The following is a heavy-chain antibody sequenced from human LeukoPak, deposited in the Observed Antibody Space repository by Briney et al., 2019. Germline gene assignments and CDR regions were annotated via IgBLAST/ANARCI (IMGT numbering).Heavy chain of an antibody. CDR1: GFTFSVYT. Sequence: GGSLRLSCAASGFTFSVYTMNWVRQTPGQGLEWVSSISSSSTYIYYADSVKGRFTISRDNAKNTVHLQMNSLRVEDTAIYFCAGAYSAYDPFDYWGQGILVTVSS. CDR3: AGAYSAYDPFDY. V-gene: IGHV3-21*01. CDR2: ISSSSTYI. J-gene: IGHJ4*02. D-gene: IGHD5-12*01.